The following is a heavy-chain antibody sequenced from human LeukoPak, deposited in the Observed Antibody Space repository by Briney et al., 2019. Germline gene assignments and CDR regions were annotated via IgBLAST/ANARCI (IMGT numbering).Heavy chain of an antibody. CDR3: ARVGENGSGSYLLGYYYYMDV. CDR2: IIPIFGTA. D-gene: IGHD3-10*01. J-gene: IGHJ6*03. Sequence: SVKVSCKTSGGTFSSYAISWVRQAPGQGLEWMGGIIPIFGTANYAQKFQGRVTITADKSTSTAYMELSSLRSEDTAVYYCARVGENGSGSYLLGYYYYMDVWGKGTTVTVSS. V-gene: IGHV1-69*06. CDR1: GGTFSSYA.